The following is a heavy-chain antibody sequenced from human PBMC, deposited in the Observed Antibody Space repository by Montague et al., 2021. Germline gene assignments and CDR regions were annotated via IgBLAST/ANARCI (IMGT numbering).Heavy chain of an antibody. V-gene: IGHV3-7*03. CDR1: GFTFSSYW. Sequence: SLRLYCAASGFTFSSYWMIWVRQAPGNGLEWVASIKKDGTEKYYGDSVMGRFTISRDNAKTSLYLQMNALRAEDTAVYFCSRAWVRSGFDSWGQGTLVTVSS. D-gene: IGHD4-17*01. CDR3: SRAWVRSGFDS. CDR2: IKKDGTEK. J-gene: IGHJ4*02.